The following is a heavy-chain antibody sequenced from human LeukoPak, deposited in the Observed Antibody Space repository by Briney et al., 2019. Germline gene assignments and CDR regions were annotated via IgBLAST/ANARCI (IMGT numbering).Heavy chain of an antibody. D-gene: IGHD2-2*02. J-gene: IGHJ2*01. Sequence: PSETLSLTCTVSGGSISAYYWSWIRQPPGKGLEFIGYIYYSGSTQYNSSLKSRVTISVDTSKNQFSLKLNSLTAADTAVYYCARRYYTDWYFDLWGRGTLVTVSS. CDR2: IYYSGST. V-gene: IGHV4-59*08. CDR3: ARRYYTDWYFDL. CDR1: GGSISAYY.